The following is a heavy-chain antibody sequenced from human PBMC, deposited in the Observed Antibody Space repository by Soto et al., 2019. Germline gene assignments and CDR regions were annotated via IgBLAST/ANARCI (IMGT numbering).Heavy chain of an antibody. Sequence: GGSLRLSCAASGFTFSNYGIHWVRQAPGKGLEWVAVIWYDGSNQYYADSVKGRFTISRDNSKNTLYLQMNSLRAEDTAVYYCARLVRYNPYYYYYGMDVWGQGTTVTVSS. CDR2: IWYDGSNQ. CDR3: ARLVRYNPYYYYYGMDV. CDR1: GFTFSNYG. D-gene: IGHD3-10*01. V-gene: IGHV3-33*01. J-gene: IGHJ6*02.